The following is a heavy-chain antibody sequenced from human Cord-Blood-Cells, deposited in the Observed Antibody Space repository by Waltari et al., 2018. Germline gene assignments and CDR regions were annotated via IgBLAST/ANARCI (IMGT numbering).Heavy chain of an antibody. V-gene: IGHV1-3*01. CDR1: GYTFTSYA. D-gene: IGHD2-2*01. Sequence: QVQLVQSGAEVKKPGASVKVSCKASGYTFTSYAMHWVRQAPGQRLEWMGWINAGNGNTKYSQKFQGRVTITRDTSASTAYMELSSLRSEDTAVYYCAREDGPRGCSSTSCYGYYYYYGMDVWGQGTTVTVSS. J-gene: IGHJ6*02. CDR3: AREDGPRGCSSTSCYGYYYYYGMDV. CDR2: INAGNGNT.